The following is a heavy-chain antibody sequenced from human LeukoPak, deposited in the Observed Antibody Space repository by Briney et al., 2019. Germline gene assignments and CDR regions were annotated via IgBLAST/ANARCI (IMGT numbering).Heavy chain of an antibody. CDR2: IYYSGST. V-gene: IGHV4-59*01. J-gene: IGHJ4*02. D-gene: IGHD3-3*01. CDR1: GGSISSYY. Sequence: SETLSLTCTVSGGSISSYYWSWIRQPPGKGLEWIGYIYYSGSTDYNPSLKSRVTISVDTSKNQFSLKLSSVTAADTAVYYCARGIGSGYYPYFDYWGQGTLATVSS. CDR3: ARGIGSGYYPYFDY.